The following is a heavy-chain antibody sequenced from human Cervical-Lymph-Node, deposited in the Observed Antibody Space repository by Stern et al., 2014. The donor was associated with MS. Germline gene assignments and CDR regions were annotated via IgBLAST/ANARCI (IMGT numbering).Heavy chain of an antibody. J-gene: IGHJ4*02. Sequence: MQLVESGAEVKNPGSSVKVSCKASGGTLSSYAINWVRQAPGQGLEWMGGIIPIFGKANYAQKFQGRVTITADESMSTAYMELSSLRPEDTAVYYCARSSTRGFDYWGQGTLVPVSS. CDR1: GGTLSSYA. V-gene: IGHV1-69*01. D-gene: IGHD3-10*01. CDR2: IIPIFGKA. CDR3: ARSSTRGFDY.